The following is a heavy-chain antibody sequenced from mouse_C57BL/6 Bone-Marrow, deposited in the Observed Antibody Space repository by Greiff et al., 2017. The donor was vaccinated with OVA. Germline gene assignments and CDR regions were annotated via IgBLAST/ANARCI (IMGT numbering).Heavy chain of an antibody. CDR1: GFSFNTYA. CDR2: IRSKSNNYAT. CDR3: VRPVNYYGSSYWYFDV. J-gene: IGHJ1*03. V-gene: IGHV10-1*01. D-gene: IGHD1-1*01. Sequence: EVKLEESGGGLVQPKGSLKLSCAASGFSFNTYAMNWVRQAPGKGLEWVARIRSKSNNYATYYADSVKDRFTISRDDSESMLYLQMNNLKTEDTAMYYCVRPVNYYGSSYWYFDVWGTGTTVTVSS.